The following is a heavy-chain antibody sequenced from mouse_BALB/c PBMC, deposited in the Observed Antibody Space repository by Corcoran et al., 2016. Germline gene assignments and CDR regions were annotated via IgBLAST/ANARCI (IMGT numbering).Heavy chain of an antibody. CDR3: SREGYVSSYGYFYV. CDR2: IYPGYGST. J-gene: IGHJ1*01. Sequence: LQQSGPELVKPGALVKISCKASGYTFTSYDINWVKQRPGQGLEWIGWIYPGYGSTKYNEKFKGKATLTEDKSSSTAYMQRSSLTSENSAVYFLSREGYVSSYGYFYVWGAGSTVTVSS. CDR1: GYTFTSYD. D-gene: IGHD1-1*01. V-gene: IGHV1S33*01.